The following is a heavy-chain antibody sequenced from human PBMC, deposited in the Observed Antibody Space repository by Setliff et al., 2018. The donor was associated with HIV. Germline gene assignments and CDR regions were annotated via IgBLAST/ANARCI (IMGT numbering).Heavy chain of an antibody. D-gene: IGHD6-13*01. Sequence: PGGSLRLSCEASGFTVSGHYMHWVRQAPGKGLEWVAVIWYDGSNKYYADSLKVRFTISRDNSKNTLYLQMNSLRAEDTAVYYCAAGDSSQYYFDYWGQGTLVTLSS. CDR1: GFTVSGHY. J-gene: IGHJ4*02. V-gene: IGHV3-33*08. CDR2: IWYDGSNK. CDR3: AAGDSSQYYFDY.